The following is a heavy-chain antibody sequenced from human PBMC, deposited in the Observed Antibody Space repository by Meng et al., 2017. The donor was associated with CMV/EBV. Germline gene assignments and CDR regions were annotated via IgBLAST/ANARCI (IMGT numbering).Heavy chain of an antibody. J-gene: IGHJ5*02. V-gene: IGHV1-69*12. D-gene: IGHD6-6*01. Sequence: QGQLVQSGAEVKKPGSSVKASCKASGGTFSSYAISWVRQAPGQGLEWMGGIIPIFGTANYAQKFQGRVTITADESTSTAYMELSSLRSEDTAVYYCARDYSGIAARPGFDPWGQGTLVTVSS. CDR3: ARDYSGIAARPGFDP. CDR1: GGTFSSYA. CDR2: IIPIFGTA.